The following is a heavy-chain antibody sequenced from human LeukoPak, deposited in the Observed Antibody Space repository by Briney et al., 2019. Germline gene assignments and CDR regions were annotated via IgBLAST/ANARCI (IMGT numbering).Heavy chain of an antibody. CDR1: GFIFGDYN. CDR2: ISSGGSTI. D-gene: IGHD5-24*01. CDR3: ARDRDGYNPYYLDY. Sequence: GGSLRLSCAASGFIFGDYNMNWVRQAPGKGLEWVSYISSGGSTIYYADTVKGRFTVSRDNAENSLYLQMNSLRDEDTAVYYCARDRDGYNPYYLDYWGQGTLVTVSS. V-gene: IGHV3-48*02. J-gene: IGHJ4*02.